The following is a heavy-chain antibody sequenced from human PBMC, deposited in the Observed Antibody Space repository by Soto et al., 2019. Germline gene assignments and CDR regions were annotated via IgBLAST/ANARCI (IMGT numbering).Heavy chain of an antibody. D-gene: IGHD1-26*01. J-gene: IGHJ4*01. CDR3: GSDLGDCDSVSSSCDY. CDR2: INQDGSEK. Sequence: EVLLVESGGGLVQPGGSLRLSCAASGFTFSNYWMSWVRQAPGKGLEWVANINQDGSEKYSVDSVKGRFTISRDNAKNSLYMQVSSLKAAFSAVGYWGSDLGDCDSVSSSCDYCVGGSLVKVS. V-gene: IGHV3-7*04. CDR1: GFTFSNYW.